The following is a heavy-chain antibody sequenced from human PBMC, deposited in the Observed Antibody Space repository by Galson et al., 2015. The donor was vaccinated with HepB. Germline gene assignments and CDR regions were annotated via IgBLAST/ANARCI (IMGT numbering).Heavy chain of an antibody. J-gene: IGHJ4*02. Sequence: SLRLSCAASGSRFDSHFMAWVRQTPVRGLEWVADINQGGGANFYLDSVKGRFTISRDNAKNSLYLQMDSLRAEDTAVYYCARDAEQHWSFWGQGTLVTVSS. CDR1: GSRFDSHF. CDR2: INQGGGAN. D-gene: IGHD3-3*01. V-gene: IGHV3-7*03. CDR3: ARDAEQHWSF.